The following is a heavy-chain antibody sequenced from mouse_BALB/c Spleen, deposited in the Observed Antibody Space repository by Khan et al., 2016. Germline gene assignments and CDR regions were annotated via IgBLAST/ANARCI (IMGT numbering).Heavy chain of an antibody. CDR1: GFSLTTYG. V-gene: IGHV2-2*02. CDR2: IWSGGST. CDR3: ARTYDYDGGFDY. Sequence: QVRLQQSGPGLVQPSQSLSITCTVSGFSLTTYGVQWVRQSPGKALEWLGVIWSGGSTDYNAPFLSRLSISRDNSKSQVFFKMSSLQTKDTAIYYCARTYDYDGGFDYWGQGTILTVSS. J-gene: IGHJ2*01. D-gene: IGHD2-4*01.